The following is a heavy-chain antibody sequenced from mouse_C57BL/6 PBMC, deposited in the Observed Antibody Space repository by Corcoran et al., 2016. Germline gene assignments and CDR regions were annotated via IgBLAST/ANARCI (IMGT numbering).Heavy chain of an antibody. V-gene: IGHV9-3*01. D-gene: IGHD4-1*01. CDR3: ARGGGWDVSYFDY. CDR2: INTYSGVP. CDR1: GYTFTTYG. J-gene: IGHJ2*01. Sequence: QIQLVQSGPELKKPGETVKISCKASGYTFTTYGMSWVKQAPGKGLKWMGWINTYSGVPTYADDFKGRLAFSLETSASTAYLQINNLKNEDTATYFCARGGGWDVSYFDYWGQGTTLTVSS.